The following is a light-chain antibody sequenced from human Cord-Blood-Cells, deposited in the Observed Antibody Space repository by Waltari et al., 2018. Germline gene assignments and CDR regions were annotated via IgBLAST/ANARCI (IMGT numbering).Light chain of an antibody. CDR3: SSYTSSSTLV. V-gene: IGLV2-14*01. CDR1: SSDVGGYNY. J-gene: IGLJ2*01. CDR2: DVS. Sequence: QSALTQPASVSGSPGQSLTISCTGTSSDVGGYNYLSWYQQHPGKAPKRMIYDVSNRPSGLSNRFSGSKSGNTASMTISGLQAEDEADYYCSSYTSSSTLVFGGGTKLTVL.